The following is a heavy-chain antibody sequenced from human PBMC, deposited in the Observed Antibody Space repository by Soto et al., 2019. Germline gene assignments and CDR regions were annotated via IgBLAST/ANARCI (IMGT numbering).Heavy chain of an antibody. CDR1: GFTFTDYA. CDR2: ISGSGRDT. J-gene: IGHJ4*02. CDR3: AKTYYFDY. Sequence: GSLRLSCAASGFTFTDYALSWVRQAPGKGLEWVSAISGSGRDTFYADSVKGRFTISRDNSKNTLYLQMNSLRAEDTALYYCAKTYYFDYRGQGSLVTVSS. V-gene: IGHV3-23*01.